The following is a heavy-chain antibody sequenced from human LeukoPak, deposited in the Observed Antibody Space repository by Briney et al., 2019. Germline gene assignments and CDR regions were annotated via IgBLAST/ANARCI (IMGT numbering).Heavy chain of an antibody. V-gene: IGHV3-7*01. D-gene: IGHD3-16*01. CDR3: ARGGAGGGYFPN. CDR2: MKEDGSDE. J-gene: IGHJ1*01. Sequence: GGSLRLSCAASGFSFSSSTMGWVRQAAGRGLEWVAKMKEDGSDENYVDSVKGRFTISRDNARNSLHLQMNSLRAEDTAVYFCARGGAGGGYFPNWGQGILVIVSS. CDR1: GFSFSSST.